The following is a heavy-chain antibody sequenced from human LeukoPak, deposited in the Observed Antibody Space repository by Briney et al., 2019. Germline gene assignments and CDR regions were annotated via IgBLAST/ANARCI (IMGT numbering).Heavy chain of an antibody. D-gene: IGHD6-6*01. CDR3: ARDKEQLVPGKRFDY. CDR1: GFTFSSYG. J-gene: IGHJ4*02. Sequence: GGSLRLSCAASGFTFSSYGMNWVRQAPGKGLEWVASISSTGSYIYYADSVKGRFTISRDNSKNTLYLQMNSLRAEDTAVYYCARDKEQLVPGKRFDYWGQGTLVTVSS. CDR2: ISSTGSYI. V-gene: IGHV3-21*01.